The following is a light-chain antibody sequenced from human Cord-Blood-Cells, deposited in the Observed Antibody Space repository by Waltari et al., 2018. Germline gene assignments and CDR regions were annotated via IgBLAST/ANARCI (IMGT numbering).Light chain of an antibody. V-gene: IGLV1-40*01. CDR3: QSYDSSLSGWV. CDR2: GNS. Sequence: QSVLTQPPSVSGAPGPRVTIPCTGSSSNIRAGYDVHWYQQLPGTAPKLLIYGNSNRPSGVPDRFSGSKSGTSASLAITGLQAEDEADYYCQSYDSSLSGWVFGGGTKLTVL. J-gene: IGLJ3*02. CDR1: SSNIRAGYD.